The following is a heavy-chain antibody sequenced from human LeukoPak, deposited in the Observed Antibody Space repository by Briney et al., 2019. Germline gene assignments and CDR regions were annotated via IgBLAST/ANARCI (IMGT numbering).Heavy chain of an antibody. Sequence: GGSLRLSCAASGFTFSSYAMSWVRQAPGKGLGWVSAISGSGGSTYYADSVKGRFTISRDNSKNTLYLQMNSLRAEDTAVYYCAKPVDTAMVKYYYYGMDVWGQGTTVTVSS. J-gene: IGHJ6*02. CDR3: AKPVDTAMVKYYYYGMDV. CDR1: GFTFSSYA. D-gene: IGHD5-18*01. CDR2: ISGSGGST. V-gene: IGHV3-23*01.